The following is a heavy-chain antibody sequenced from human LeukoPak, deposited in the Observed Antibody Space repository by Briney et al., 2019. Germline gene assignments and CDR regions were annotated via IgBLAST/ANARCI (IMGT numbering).Heavy chain of an antibody. J-gene: IGHJ4*02. CDR3: ARGAPPDS. Sequence: TLSLTCIVSGASFNTGDYYWNWIRQHPGKGLEWIGYIYNSGSTYYNPSLKSRVAISVDTSKNHFSLRLTSVTAADSAVYYCARGAPPDSWGQGTLVTVSS. CDR1: GASFNTGDYY. V-gene: IGHV4-31*03. CDR2: IYNSGST.